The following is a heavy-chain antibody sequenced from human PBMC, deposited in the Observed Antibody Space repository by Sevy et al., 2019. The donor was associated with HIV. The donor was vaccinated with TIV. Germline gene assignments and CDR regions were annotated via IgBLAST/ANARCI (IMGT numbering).Heavy chain of an antibody. CDR2: ISGSGGST. J-gene: IGHJ5*02. CDR1: GFTVSSNY. V-gene: IGHV3-23*01. Sequence: GGSLRLSCAASGFTVSSNYMSWVRQAPGKGLEWVSAISGSGGSTYYADSVKGRFTISRDNSKNTLYLQMNSLRAEDTAVYYCAKDRGDYGDYLGWFDPWGQGTLVTVSS. CDR3: AKDRGDYGDYLGWFDP. D-gene: IGHD4-17*01.